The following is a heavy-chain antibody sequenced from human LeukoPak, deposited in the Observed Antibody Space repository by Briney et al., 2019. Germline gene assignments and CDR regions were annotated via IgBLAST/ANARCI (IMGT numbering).Heavy chain of an antibody. CDR1: GFTFSNYW. Sequence: GGSLRLSCAASGFTFSNYWMHWVRQAPGKGLEWVAVISYDGSNKYYADSVKGRFTISRDNSKNTLYLQMNSLRAEDTAVYYCARDLYYDFWSGYYTGPYYYYYGMDVWGQGTTVTVSS. J-gene: IGHJ6*02. CDR3: ARDLYYDFWSGYYTGPYYYYYGMDV. V-gene: IGHV3-30-3*01. CDR2: ISYDGSNK. D-gene: IGHD3-3*01.